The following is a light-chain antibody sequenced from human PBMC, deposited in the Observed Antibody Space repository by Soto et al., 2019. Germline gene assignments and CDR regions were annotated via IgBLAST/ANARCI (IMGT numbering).Light chain of an antibody. Sequence: IVLTQSPATLSLSPGERATLSCRASQSVSSNLAWYQQKPGQAPRLLIYDASRRATGIPDRFSGSGSGTDFSLTISRLEPEDFAVYYCQHYDSARWTFGLGTKVDIK. V-gene: IGKV3-20*01. CDR2: DAS. CDR1: QSVSSN. J-gene: IGKJ1*01. CDR3: QHYDSARWT.